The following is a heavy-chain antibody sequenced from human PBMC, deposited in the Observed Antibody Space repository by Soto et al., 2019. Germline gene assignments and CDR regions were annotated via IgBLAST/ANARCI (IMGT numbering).Heavy chain of an antibody. CDR1: GFTFSSYA. CDR2: ISGSGGSI. V-gene: IGHV3-23*01. CDR3: AKPRGSGSYSNFDY. J-gene: IGHJ4*02. Sequence: GGSLRLSCAASGFTFSSYAMSWVRQAPGKGLEWVSGISGSGGSIYYADSVKGRFTISRDNSKNTLFLQMNSLRAEDTAVYYCAKPRGSGSYSNFDYWGQGTLVTVSS. D-gene: IGHD1-26*01.